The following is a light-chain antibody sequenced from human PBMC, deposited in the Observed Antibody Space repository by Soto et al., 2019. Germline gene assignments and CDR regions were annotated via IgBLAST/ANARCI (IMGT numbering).Light chain of an antibody. Sequence: DIQMTQSPSSLSASVGDRVTITCRASQSISSYLNWYQQKPGKAPKLLIYAASSLQSGVPDRFSGSGAGTDFTLKISRVEAEDVGVYYCMQATQLPPYTFGQGTKLEIK. CDR2: AAS. J-gene: IGKJ2*01. CDR3: MQATQLPPYT. V-gene: IGKV1-39*01. CDR1: QSISSY.